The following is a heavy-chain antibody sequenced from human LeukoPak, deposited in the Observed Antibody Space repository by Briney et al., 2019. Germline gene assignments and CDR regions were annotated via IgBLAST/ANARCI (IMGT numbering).Heavy chain of an antibody. CDR3: AREGAFDTSSWYDY. V-gene: IGHV4-30-4*01. J-gene: IGHJ4*02. Sequence: PSQTLSLTCSVSGGSISRSDHYWSWIRQPPGKGLEWIGNIYYNGITYYNPSLKSRVTMSVDTSQNQFSLKLSSVTAADTAFYYCAREGAFDTSSWYDYWGQGTLVTVSS. CDR1: GGSISRSDHY. D-gene: IGHD6-13*01. CDR2: IYYNGIT.